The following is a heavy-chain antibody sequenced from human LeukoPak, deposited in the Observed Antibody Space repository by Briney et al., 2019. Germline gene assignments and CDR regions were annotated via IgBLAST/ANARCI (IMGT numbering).Heavy chain of an antibody. CDR2: IRSNGDTA. V-gene: IGHV3-23*01. CDR3: AKGQELDDGVFDS. CDR1: GFTFSSIA. Sequence: GGSLRLSCAASGFTFSSIAMTWVRQAPGKGLEWVSTIRSNGDTAYNADSVKGRFTISRDNSKNTLYLQMNSLRVEDTAIYYCAKGQELDDGVFDSWGQGTMVTVSS. J-gene: IGHJ4*02. D-gene: IGHD1-1*01.